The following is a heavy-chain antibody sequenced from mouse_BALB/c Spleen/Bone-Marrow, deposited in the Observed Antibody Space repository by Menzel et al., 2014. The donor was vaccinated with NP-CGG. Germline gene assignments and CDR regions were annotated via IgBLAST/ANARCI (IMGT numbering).Heavy chain of an antibody. CDR2: VLPGSGST. CDR3: ARLDGYFDY. Sequence: VKLMESGAELMKPGASVKISCKATGYTFSSYWIEWVKQRPGHGLEWIGEVLPGSGSTNYNEKFKGKATFTADTSSNTAYMQLSSLTSEDSAVYYCARLDGYFDYWGQGTTLTVSS. CDR1: GYTFSSYW. J-gene: IGHJ2*01. D-gene: IGHD2-3*01. V-gene: IGHV1-9*01.